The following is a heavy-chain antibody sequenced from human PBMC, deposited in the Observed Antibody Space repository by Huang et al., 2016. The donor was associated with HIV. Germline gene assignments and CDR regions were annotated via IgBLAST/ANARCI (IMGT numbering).Heavy chain of an antibody. CDR3: ARGPYYYDSSGYYLFDY. CDR1: GYTFTGYY. Sequence: QVQLVQSGAEVKKPGASVKVSCKASGYTFTGYYMHWVRQAPGQGLEWMGWINPNSGGTNHAQKFQGRVTMTRDTSISTAYMELSRLRSDDTAVYYCARGPYYYDSSGYYLFDYWGQGTLVTVSS. V-gene: IGHV1-2*02. J-gene: IGHJ4*02. D-gene: IGHD3-22*01. CDR2: INPNSGGT.